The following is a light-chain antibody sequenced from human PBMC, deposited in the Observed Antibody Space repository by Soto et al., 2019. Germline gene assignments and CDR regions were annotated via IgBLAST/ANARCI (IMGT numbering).Light chain of an antibody. J-gene: IGKJ4*01. CDR1: QTINNF. Sequence: EIVLTQSPATLSLSPGERATLSCRASQTINNFLAWYQQKPGQAPRLLIYDASTRAPGTPGRFSGSGSGTDFTLTITSLEPDDFAVYHCQQRSTGTFGGGTKVDIK. V-gene: IGKV3-11*01. CDR3: QQRSTGT. CDR2: DAS.